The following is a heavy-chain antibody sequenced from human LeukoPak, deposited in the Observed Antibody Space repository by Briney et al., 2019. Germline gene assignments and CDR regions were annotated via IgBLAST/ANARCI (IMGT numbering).Heavy chain of an antibody. CDR3: RLEYFQSTAFPV. D-gene: IGHD2/OR15-2a*01. J-gene: IGHJ3*01. CDR1: GFAFNNHL. V-gene: IGHV3-64*01. Sequence: PGGSLRLSCETSGFAFNNHLMHWVRQAPGKGLEYVAAITGNGGSTSYATSVKGRFTVSRDNSKNTLFLQMGSLRAEDTAVYCARLEYFQSTAFPVWGQGTMVTVSS. CDR2: ITGNGGST.